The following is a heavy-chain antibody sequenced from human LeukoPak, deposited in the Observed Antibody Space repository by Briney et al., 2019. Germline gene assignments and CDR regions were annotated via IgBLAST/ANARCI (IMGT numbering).Heavy chain of an antibody. J-gene: IGHJ4*02. CDR1: GFTFSSYS. D-gene: IGHD2-8*02. Sequence: PGGSLRLSCAASGFTFSSYSINWVRQAPGKGLEWVSVISSSSNYIFYADSVKGRFTISRDNAKNSLYLQMNSLRAEDTAVYYCARGGCTSARCYLFDYWGQGTLVTVSS. CDR3: ARGGCTSARCYLFDY. V-gene: IGHV3-21*01. CDR2: ISSSSNYI.